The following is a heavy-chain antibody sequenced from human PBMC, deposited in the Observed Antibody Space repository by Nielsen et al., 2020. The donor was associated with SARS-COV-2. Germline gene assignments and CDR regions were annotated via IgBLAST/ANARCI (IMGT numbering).Heavy chain of an antibody. CDR2: ISGDGGST. D-gene: IGHD1-26*01. J-gene: IGHJ2*01. Sequence: GESLKISCAASGFTFDDYAMHWVRQAPGKGLEWVSLISGDGGSTYYADSVKGRFTISRDNSKNSLYLQMNSLRTEDTALYYCAKDAGIVGATYWYFDLWGRGSLVTVSS. V-gene: IGHV3-43*02. CDR3: AKDAGIVGATYWYFDL. CDR1: GFTFDDYA.